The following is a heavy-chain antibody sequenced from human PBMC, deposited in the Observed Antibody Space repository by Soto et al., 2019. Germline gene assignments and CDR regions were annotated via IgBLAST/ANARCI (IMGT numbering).Heavy chain of an antibody. D-gene: IGHD3-10*01. V-gene: IGHV4-31*03. CDR1: GGSISSGGYY. CDR3: ATYGAGTYKTTTFDY. Sequence: QVQLQESGPGLVKPSQTLSLTCTVSGGSISSGGYYWSWIRQHPGKGLEWIGYIYYSGSTYYNPSLKSRVTISVDTSKNQCSLMLSSLTAADTAVYYCATYGAGTYKTTTFDYWGQGTLVTVSS. J-gene: IGHJ4*02. CDR2: IYYSGST.